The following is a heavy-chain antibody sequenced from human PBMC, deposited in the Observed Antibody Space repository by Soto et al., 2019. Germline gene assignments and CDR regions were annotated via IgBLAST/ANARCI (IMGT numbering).Heavy chain of an antibody. Sequence: EVQLVESGGGQVKPGGSLRLSCAASGFTFSSYSMNWVRQAPGKGLEWVSSISSSSSYIYYADSVKGRFTISRDNAKNSLYLQMNSLRAEDTAVYYCARERGSIADGDFQHWGQGTLVTVSS. J-gene: IGHJ1*01. CDR2: ISSSSSYI. CDR3: ARERGSIADGDFQH. D-gene: IGHD6-6*01. CDR1: GFTFSSYS. V-gene: IGHV3-21*01.